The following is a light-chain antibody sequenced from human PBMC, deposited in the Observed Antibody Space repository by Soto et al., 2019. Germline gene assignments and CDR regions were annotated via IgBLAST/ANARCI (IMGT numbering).Light chain of an antibody. CDR3: HQRSHWPPS. Sequence: EIVLTQSPATLSLFPGERATLSCRAGQSVSSLLGWYQQKPGQAPRLLIYDASNRATGIPARFSGSGSGTDFTLTISSLEPEDFGVYYCHQRSHWPPSFGPGTTVDIK. CDR1: QSVSSL. V-gene: IGKV3-11*01. J-gene: IGKJ3*01. CDR2: DAS.